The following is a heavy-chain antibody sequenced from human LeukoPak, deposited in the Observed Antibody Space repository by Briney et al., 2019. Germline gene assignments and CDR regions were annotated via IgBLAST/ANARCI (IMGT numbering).Heavy chain of an antibody. Sequence: ASVTVSCTASGYTFTSYGMSWVRQAPGQGLEWMGWISAYNGNTNYAQKLQGRVTMTTDTSTSTAFMELRRLRSDDTAVYYCARGGRPEGFDYWGQGTLVTVSS. D-gene: IGHD6-6*01. V-gene: IGHV1-18*01. CDR1: GYTFTSYG. CDR3: ARGGRPEGFDY. J-gene: IGHJ4*02. CDR2: ISAYNGNT.